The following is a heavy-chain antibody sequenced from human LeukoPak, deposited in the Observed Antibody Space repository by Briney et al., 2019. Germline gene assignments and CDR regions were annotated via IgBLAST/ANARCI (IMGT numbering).Heavy chain of an antibody. J-gene: IGHJ4*02. V-gene: IGHV1-18*01. CDR2: INCYNGNT. D-gene: IGHD6-25*01. Sequence: ASVKVSCKASGYSFSYFGVNWVRQAPGQGLEWMGWINCYNGNTNYGQKSEGRLTLTTDTTTSSVYMELRNLRSDDTAVYYCARGLDAAAGLANFDYWGXGTLVTVSS. CDR3: ARGLDAAAGLANFDY. CDR1: GYSFSYFG.